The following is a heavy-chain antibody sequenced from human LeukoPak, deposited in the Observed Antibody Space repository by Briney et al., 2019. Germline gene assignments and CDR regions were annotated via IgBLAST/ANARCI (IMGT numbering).Heavy chain of an antibody. CDR3: ARDHDYDSGSYPLDY. Sequence: GGSLRLSCAASGFSPDDYGTSWVRQAPGERLWWVSAIYWNGGRTDYADSVKRRFTISRANATNSLYLQMNSLRAEATALYHCARDHDYDSGSYPLDYWGQGTLVIVSS. J-gene: IGHJ4*02. CDR2: IYWNGGRT. CDR1: GFSPDDYG. D-gene: IGHD3-10*01. V-gene: IGHV3-20*01.